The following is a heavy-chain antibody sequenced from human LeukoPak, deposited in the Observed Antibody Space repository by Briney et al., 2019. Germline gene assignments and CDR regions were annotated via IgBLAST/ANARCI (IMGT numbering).Heavy chain of an antibody. V-gene: IGHV4-34*01. CDR1: GGSFSGYY. D-gene: IGHD3-22*01. J-gene: IGHJ4*02. Sequence: SETLSLTCAVYGGSFSGYYWSWIRQPPGKGLEWIGEINHSGSTNYNPSLKSRVTISVDTSKNQFSLKLSSVTAADTAVYYCARRPGGYYYDSSGYDYWGQGTLVTVSS. CDR2: INHSGST. CDR3: ARRPGGYYYDSSGYDY.